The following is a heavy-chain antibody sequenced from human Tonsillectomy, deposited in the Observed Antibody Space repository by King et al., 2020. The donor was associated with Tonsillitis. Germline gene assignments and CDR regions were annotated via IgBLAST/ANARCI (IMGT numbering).Heavy chain of an antibody. CDR1: EFTFRSYA. D-gene: IGHD2-15*01. V-gene: IGHV3-30-3*01. CDR3: ARDWLGYCSGGSCSGVDY. CDR2: ILDDGSNK. Sequence: VQLVESGGGVVQPGRSLRLSCAASEFTFRSYAMHWVRQAPGKGLEWVAVILDDGSNKYYADSVKSRFTISRDNSKNTLYLQMNSLRADDTAVYYCARDWLGYCSGGSCSGVDYWGQGTLVTVSS. J-gene: IGHJ4*02.